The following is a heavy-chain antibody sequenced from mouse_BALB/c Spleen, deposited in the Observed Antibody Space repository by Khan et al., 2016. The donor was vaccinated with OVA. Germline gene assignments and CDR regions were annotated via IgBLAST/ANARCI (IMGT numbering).Heavy chain of an antibody. D-gene: IGHD1-1*01. Sequence: EVELVESGGDLVKPGGSLKLSCAASGFTFSTYGMSWVRQTPDKRLEWVATISSGGTYTYYPDSVKGRFTIYRYNAKKTLYLQMSSLRSEDTAMYYCARHWVGVMDYWGQGTSVTVSS. CDR3: ARHWVGVMDY. CDR1: GFTFSTYG. CDR2: ISSGGTYT. J-gene: IGHJ4*01. V-gene: IGHV5-6*01.